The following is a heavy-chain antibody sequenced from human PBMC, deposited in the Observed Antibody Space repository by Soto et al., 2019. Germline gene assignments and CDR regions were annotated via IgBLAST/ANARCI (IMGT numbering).Heavy chain of an antibody. CDR1: GDSINNYY. Sequence: SETLSLTCTVSGDSINNYYWTWIRQPPGKGLEWMGYVYYSGTTDYNPSLRSRLTISVDTSKNQFSLNLNSVTAADTAVYYCARGYSSNWFRVDYWGQGILVTVSS. D-gene: IGHD6-13*01. V-gene: IGHV4-59*01. J-gene: IGHJ4*02. CDR3: ARGYSSNWFRVDY. CDR2: VYYSGTT.